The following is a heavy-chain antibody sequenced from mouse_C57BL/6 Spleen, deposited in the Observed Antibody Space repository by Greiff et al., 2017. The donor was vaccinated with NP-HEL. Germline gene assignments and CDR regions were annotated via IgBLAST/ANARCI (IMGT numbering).Heavy chain of an antibody. V-gene: IGHV5-17*01. CDR2: ISSGSSTI. Sequence: EVKVVESGGGLVKPGGSLKLSCAASGFTFSDYGMHWVRQAPEKGLEWVAYISSGSSTIYYADTVKGRFTISRDNAKNTLFLQMASLRSEDTAMYYCARETAQIYYFDYWGQGTTLTVSS. D-gene: IGHD3-2*02. CDR1: GFTFSDYG. J-gene: IGHJ2*01. CDR3: ARETAQIYYFDY.